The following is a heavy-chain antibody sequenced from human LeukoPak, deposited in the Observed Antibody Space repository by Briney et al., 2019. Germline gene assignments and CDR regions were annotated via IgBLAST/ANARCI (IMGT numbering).Heavy chain of an antibody. J-gene: IGHJ4*02. CDR3: ARDKVVGATYFDN. CDR1: GFTFSSYA. D-gene: IGHD1-26*01. V-gene: IGHV3-7*01. CDR2: IEQDANEK. Sequence: GGSLRLSCAASGFTFSSYAMSWVRQAPGKGPEWVANIEQDANEKYYVDSVKGRFTISRDNAKNSLYLQMDSLRAEDTAVYYCARDKVVGATYFDNWGQGTLVTVSS.